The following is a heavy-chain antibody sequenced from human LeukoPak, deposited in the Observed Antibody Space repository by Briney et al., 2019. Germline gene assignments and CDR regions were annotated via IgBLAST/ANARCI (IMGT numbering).Heavy chain of an antibody. V-gene: IGHV3-7*01. CDR3: ARDLAGPPQEAFDI. CDR1: GLTFSSYW. CDR2: IKQDGSEK. Sequence: PGGSLRLSCAASGLTFSSYWMSWVRQAPGKGLEWVANIKQDGSEKHYVDSVTGRFTISRDNTKNSLYLQMNSLRADDTAVYCCARDLAGPPQEAFDIWGQGTMVTVSS. J-gene: IGHJ3*02.